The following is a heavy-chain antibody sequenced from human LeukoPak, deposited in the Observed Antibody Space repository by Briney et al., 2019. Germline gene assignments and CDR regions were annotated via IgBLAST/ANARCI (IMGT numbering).Heavy chain of an antibody. D-gene: IGHD3-22*01. J-gene: IGHJ4*02. CDR3: ARGRGGRYDSSGYYYGY. CDR2: MNPNSGNT. Sequence: ASVKVSCKASGYTFTSYDINWVRQATGQGLEWMGWMNPNSGNTGYAQKFQGRVTITRNTSISTAYMELSSLRSEDTAVYYCARGRGGRYDSSGYYYGYWGQGTLVTVSS. CDR1: GYTFTSYD. V-gene: IGHV1-8*01.